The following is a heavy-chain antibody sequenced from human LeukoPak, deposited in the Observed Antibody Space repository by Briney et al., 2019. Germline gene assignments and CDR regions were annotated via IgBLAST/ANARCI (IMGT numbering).Heavy chain of an antibody. CDR2: ISSSSSYI. J-gene: IGHJ6*02. CDR3: ARDKEWLRDYYYYGMDV. V-gene: IGHV3-21*01. CDR1: GFTFSSYS. D-gene: IGHD5-12*01. Sequence: GGSLRLSCAASGFTFSSYSMNWVRQAPGKGLEWVSSISSSSSYIYYADSVKGRFTISRDNAKNSLYLQMNSLRAEDTAVYYCARDKEWLRDYYYYGMDVWGQGTTVTVSS.